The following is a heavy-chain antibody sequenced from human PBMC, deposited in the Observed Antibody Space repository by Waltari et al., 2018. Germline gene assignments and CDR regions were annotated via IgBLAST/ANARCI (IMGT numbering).Heavy chain of an antibody. D-gene: IGHD3-22*01. CDR2: SNSDGSDT. CDR1: GFTFSRPW. Sequence: EEQLVESGGGLIQPGESLRVSCAVSGFTFSRPWMTWVRQGPGKGLLWVARSNSDGSDTSYADSVKGRFTISRDNARNTVYLQMKSLRAEDTAVYYCARVARKTYSSPVPGRDYYYGMDVWGLGTTVTVSS. V-gene: IGHV3-74*01. CDR3: ARVARKTYSSPVPGRDYYYGMDV. J-gene: IGHJ6*02.